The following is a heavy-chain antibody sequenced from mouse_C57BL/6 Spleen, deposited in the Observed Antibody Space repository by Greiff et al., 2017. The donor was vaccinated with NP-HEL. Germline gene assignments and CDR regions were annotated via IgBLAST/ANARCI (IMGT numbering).Heavy chain of an antibody. CDR1: GYSFTSYY. CDR3: ARGWDVYFDY. Sequence: VQLQQSGPELVKPGASVKISCKASGYSFTSYYIHWVKQRPGQGLEWIGWIYPGSGNTKYNEKFKGKATLTADTSSITAYMQLSSLTSEDSAVYYCARGWDVYFDYWGQGTTLTVSS. CDR2: IYPGSGNT. J-gene: IGHJ2*01. V-gene: IGHV1-66*01. D-gene: IGHD4-1*01.